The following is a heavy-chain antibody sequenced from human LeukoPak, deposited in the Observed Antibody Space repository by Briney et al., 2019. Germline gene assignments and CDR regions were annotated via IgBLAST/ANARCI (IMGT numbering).Heavy chain of an antibody. CDR3: AKVFGYCSGGSCFTFPFDY. CDR2: IIGSGGSA. V-gene: IGHV3-23*01. J-gene: IGHJ4*02. D-gene: IGHD2-15*01. Sequence: QPGGSLRPSCAASGFSFSGYAMSWVRQAPGKGLEWVSTIIGSGGSAYYADSVKGRFTFSRDNSKNTLNLQMNSLRAEDTAIYYCAKVFGYCSGGSCFTFPFDYWGQGTLVTVSS. CDR1: GFSFSGYA.